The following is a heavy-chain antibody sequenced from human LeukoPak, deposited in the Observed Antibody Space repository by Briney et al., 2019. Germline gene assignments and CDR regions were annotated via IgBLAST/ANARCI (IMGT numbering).Heavy chain of an antibody. CDR1: GGSFSGYY. D-gene: IGHD3-16*02. J-gene: IGHJ4*02. CDR3: ARRYDYVWGSYRYRPISHDY. Sequence: PSETLSLTCAVYGGSFSGYYGSGSPQPPGKGRDGIGEINHREGTNYNPSLKSRVTISVDTSKNQFSLKLSSVTAADTAVYYCARRYDYVWGSYRYRPISHDYWGQGTLVTVSS. CDR2: INHREGT. V-gene: IGHV4-34*01.